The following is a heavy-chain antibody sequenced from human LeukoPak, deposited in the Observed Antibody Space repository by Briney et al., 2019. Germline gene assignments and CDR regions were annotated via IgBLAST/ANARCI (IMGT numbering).Heavy chain of an antibody. J-gene: IGHJ4*02. CDR3: ARGGITIFGVVILFDY. V-gene: IGHV1-2*02. D-gene: IGHD3-3*01. CDR1: GYTFTGYY. CDR2: INPNSGGT. Sequence: ASVKVSCKASGYTFTGYYMHWVRQAPGQGLEWVGWINPNSGGTNYAQKFQGRVTMTRDTSISTAYMELSRLRSDDTAVYYCARGGITIFGVVILFDYWGQGTLVTVSS.